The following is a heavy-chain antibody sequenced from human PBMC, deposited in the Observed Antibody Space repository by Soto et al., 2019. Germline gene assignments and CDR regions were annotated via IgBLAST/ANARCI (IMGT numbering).Heavy chain of an antibody. D-gene: IGHD3-3*01. CDR2: IYYSGST. CDR3: ARAHITMYYYYGMDV. CDR1: GGSISSGDYY. J-gene: IGHJ6*02. Sequence: SETLSLTCTVSGGSISSGDYYWSWIRQPPGKGLEWIGYIYYSGSTYYNPSLKSRVTISVDTSKNQFSLKLSSVTAADTGVYYCARAHITMYYYYGMDVWGQGTTVTVSS. V-gene: IGHV4-30-4*01.